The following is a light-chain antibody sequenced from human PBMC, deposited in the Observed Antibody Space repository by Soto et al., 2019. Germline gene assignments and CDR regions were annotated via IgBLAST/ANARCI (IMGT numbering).Light chain of an antibody. Sequence: QSVLTQPPSASRSPGQSVTISCTGTSSDVGGYNYVSWYQQHPGKAPKLMIYEVSKRPSGVPDRFSGSKSGNTASLTVSGLQAEDEADYYCSSYAGSNNAVFGTGTNVTVL. CDR3: SSYAGSNNAV. V-gene: IGLV2-8*02. J-gene: IGLJ1*01. CDR1: SSDVGGYNY. CDR2: EVS.